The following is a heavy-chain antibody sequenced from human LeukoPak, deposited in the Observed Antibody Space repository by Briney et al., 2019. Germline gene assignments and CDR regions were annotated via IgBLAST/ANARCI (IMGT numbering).Heavy chain of an antibody. D-gene: IGHD3-10*01. CDR1: GFTFSSYA. Sequence: PGRSLRLSCAASGFTFSSYAMHWVRQAPGKGLEWVAVISYDGSNKYYADSVKGRFTISRDNSKDTLYLQMNSLRAEDTAVYYCAKSFGPVRLGYFDYWGQGTLVTVSS. CDR2: ISYDGSNK. CDR3: AKSFGPVRLGYFDY. J-gene: IGHJ4*02. V-gene: IGHV3-30-3*02.